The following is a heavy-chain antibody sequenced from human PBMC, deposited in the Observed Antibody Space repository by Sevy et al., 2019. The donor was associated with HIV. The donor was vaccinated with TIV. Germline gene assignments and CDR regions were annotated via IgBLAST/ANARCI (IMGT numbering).Heavy chain of an antibody. Sequence: GESLKISCKGSGYSFTSYWIGWVCQMPGKGLEWMGIIYPGDSDIRYSPSFQGQVTISADKSINTAYLQWSSLKASDTAMFYCARLPDSGSYFSGARYYFDYWGQGTLVTVSS. CDR3: ARLPDSGSYFSGARYYFDY. CDR1: GYSFTSYW. CDR2: IYPGDSDI. V-gene: IGHV5-51*01. J-gene: IGHJ4*02. D-gene: IGHD3-10*01.